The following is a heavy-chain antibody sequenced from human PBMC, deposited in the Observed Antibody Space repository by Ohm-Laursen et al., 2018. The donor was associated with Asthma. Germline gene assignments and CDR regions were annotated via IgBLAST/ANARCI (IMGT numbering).Heavy chain of an antibody. J-gene: IGHJ4*02. CDR2: INPNGGST. CDR1: GYTSTSYD. CDR3: ARAYCRSTSCYDY. Sequence: ASVKVSCKASGYTSTSYDINWVRQATGQGLEWMGIINPNGGSTTYAQKFQGRVTMTRDTSTSTVYMDLSSLSSEDTAVYYCARAYCRSTSCYDYWGQGSLVTVSS. D-gene: IGHD2-2*01. V-gene: IGHV1-46*01.